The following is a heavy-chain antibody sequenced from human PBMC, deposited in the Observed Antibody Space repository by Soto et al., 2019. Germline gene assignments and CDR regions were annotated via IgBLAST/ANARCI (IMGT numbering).Heavy chain of an antibody. CDR2: LSSSGGSP. J-gene: IGHJ4*02. CDR3: AKHLQFSGWLSAQTFDY. V-gene: IGHV3-23*01. D-gene: IGHD6-19*01. Sequence: PAGSLRLYCSASGFTFSSYAMSWVRQAPGKCLEWVSALSSSGGSPYYADSVKGRFTISRDKSKSTLYLQMNILTAEDTAVYYCAKHLQFSGWLSAQTFDYWGQGTQVTVSS. CDR1: GFTFSSYA.